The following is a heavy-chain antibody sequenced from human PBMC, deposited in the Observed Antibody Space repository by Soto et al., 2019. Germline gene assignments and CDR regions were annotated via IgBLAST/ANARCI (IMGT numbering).Heavy chain of an antibody. Sequence: QVQLVQSGAEVKKPGSSVKVSCNASGGTFSSYAISWVRQAPGQGLEWMGGIIPIFGTANYAQKFQGRVTITADEYTSTDYMELSSMRSEDTAVYYCARDGWELRTMGYWGQGTLVTVSS. D-gene: IGHD1-26*01. CDR3: ARDGWELRTMGY. CDR2: IIPIFGTA. V-gene: IGHV1-69*12. J-gene: IGHJ4*02. CDR1: GGTFSSYA.